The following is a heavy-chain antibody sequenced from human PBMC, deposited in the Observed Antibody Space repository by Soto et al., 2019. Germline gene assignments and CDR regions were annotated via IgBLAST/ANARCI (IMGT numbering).Heavy chain of an antibody. CDR2: MYISGST. CDR1: GGSIRDYY. Sequence: QVQLQESGPGLVKPTETLSVTCSVSGGSIRDYYWSWIRQPAGKGLEWIGRMYISGSTKYNPSLKRRFTTSADTSVNQFSLTLISVAAADTATYSCARMYNSGFYRPEGDYYFYGMDVWGQGTTVTVSS. CDR3: ARMYNSGFYRPEGDYYFYGMDV. V-gene: IGHV4-4*07. D-gene: IGHD3-22*01. J-gene: IGHJ6*02.